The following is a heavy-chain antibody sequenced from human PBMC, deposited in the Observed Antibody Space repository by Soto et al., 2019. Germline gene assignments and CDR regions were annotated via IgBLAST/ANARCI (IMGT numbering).Heavy chain of an antibody. Sequence: ETLSLTCAVSGVSIKTYYWSWIRKPAGKGLEWIGRIYTTGSANHNPSLKSRVTMSVDTSKNQVSLKLTSVTAADAGVYYCARDDYYDSNNWFDPWGQGILVTVSS. CDR2: IYTTGSA. J-gene: IGHJ5*02. D-gene: IGHD3-9*01. CDR1: GVSIKTYY. CDR3: ARDDYYDSNNWFDP. V-gene: IGHV4-4*07.